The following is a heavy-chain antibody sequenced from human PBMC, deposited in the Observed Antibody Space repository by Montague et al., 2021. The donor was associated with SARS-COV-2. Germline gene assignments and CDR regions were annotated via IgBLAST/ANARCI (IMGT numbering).Heavy chain of an antibody. D-gene: IGHD3-10*01. V-gene: IGHV4-39*01. CDR2: IYYSGST. CDR3: ARPASGMGNAFDV. J-gene: IGHJ3*01. CDR1: GGSIRSSSYY. Sequence: SETLSLTCTVSGGSIRSSSYYWGWIRQPPGKGLEWIGNIYYSGSTYYNPSLKSRVTISVDTSKDQFSLNLNSVTVADTAIYFCARPASGMGNAFDVWGQGTMVNVSS.